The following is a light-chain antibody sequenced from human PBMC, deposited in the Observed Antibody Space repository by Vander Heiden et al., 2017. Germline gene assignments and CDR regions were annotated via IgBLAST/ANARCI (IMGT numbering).Light chain of an antibody. CDR1: QDISNY. V-gene: IGKV1-33*01. Sequence: DIHLDQSPSSLSASVGDRVTITCQASQDISNYLNWYQQKPGKAPKLLIYDASNLETGVPSRFSGSGSGTDFTFTISSLQPEDIATYYCQQYDNLPYTFGQGTKLEIK. CDR2: DAS. CDR3: QQYDNLPYT. J-gene: IGKJ2*01.